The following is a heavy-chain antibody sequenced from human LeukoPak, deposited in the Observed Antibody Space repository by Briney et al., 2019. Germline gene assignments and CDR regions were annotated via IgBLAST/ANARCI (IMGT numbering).Heavy chain of an antibody. Sequence: GGSLRLSCAASGFTFSSYAMSWVRQAPGKGLEWVSAISGSGGSTNYADSVKGRFTISRDNSKNTLYLQMNSLRAEDTAVYYCAKDLPPGIAAAGAFDYWGQGTLVTVSS. V-gene: IGHV3-23*01. CDR1: GFTFSSYA. CDR3: AKDLPPGIAAAGAFDY. CDR2: ISGSGGST. J-gene: IGHJ4*02. D-gene: IGHD6-13*01.